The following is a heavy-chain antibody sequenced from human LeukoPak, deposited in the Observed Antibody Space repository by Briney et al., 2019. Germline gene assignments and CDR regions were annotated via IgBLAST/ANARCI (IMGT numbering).Heavy chain of an antibody. Sequence: GGSLRLSCAASGFTFSTHAMNWVRQAPGKGLEWVASISSSGTYIYYADSMKGRFTISRDNAKNSVYLQMNSLRAKDTAVYYCARDYFGAGILDYWGQGTLVSVSS. V-gene: IGHV3-21*01. D-gene: IGHD3-10*01. CDR1: GFTFSTHA. J-gene: IGHJ4*02. CDR3: ARDYFGAGILDY. CDR2: ISSSGTYI.